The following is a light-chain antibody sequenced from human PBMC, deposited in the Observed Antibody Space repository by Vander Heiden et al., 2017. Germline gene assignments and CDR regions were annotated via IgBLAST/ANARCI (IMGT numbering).Light chain of an antibody. Sequence: EIVLTQSPGTLSLSPGESATLSCRASQSVNSNYLAWYQQKPGQAPRVLIYGASSRATGIPDRFSGSGSGTDFTLTISRLEPEDVAVYYCQQYGSSPKTFGQGTKVEIK. CDR1: QSVNSNY. CDR3: QQYGSSPKT. J-gene: IGKJ1*01. V-gene: IGKV3-20*01. CDR2: GAS.